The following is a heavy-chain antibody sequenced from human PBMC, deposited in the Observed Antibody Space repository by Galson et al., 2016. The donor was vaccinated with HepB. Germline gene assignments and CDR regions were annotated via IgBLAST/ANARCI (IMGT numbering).Heavy chain of an antibody. J-gene: IGHJ4*02. CDR1: GFTFSETY. D-gene: IGHD6-25*01. Sequence: SLRLSCAASGFTFSETYMTWIRQAPGKGLEWISYITSSGGLSCYADSMEGRFTISRDNAKNSVYLQINSLRAEDTAVYYCASRGFYGSLDNWGQGTLVTVSS. V-gene: IGHV3-11*01. CDR3: ASRGFYGSLDN. CDR2: ITSSGGLS.